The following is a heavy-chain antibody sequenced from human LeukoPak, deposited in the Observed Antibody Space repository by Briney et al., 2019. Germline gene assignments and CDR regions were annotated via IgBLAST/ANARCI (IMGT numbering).Heavy chain of an antibody. J-gene: IGHJ6*02. Sequence: SETLSLTCTVSGGSISSYYWSWIRQPPGKGLEYIGYIHYSGNTNYNPSLKSRVTISVDTSKNQFFLKLSSVTAADTAVYYCARHMNGGTYPMDVWGQGTTVTVSS. CDR2: IHYSGNT. V-gene: IGHV4-59*08. D-gene: IGHD1-26*01. CDR3: ARHMNGGTYPMDV. CDR1: GGSISSYY.